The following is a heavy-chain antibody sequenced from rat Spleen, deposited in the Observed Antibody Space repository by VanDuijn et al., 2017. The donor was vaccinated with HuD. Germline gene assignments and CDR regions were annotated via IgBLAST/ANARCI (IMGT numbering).Heavy chain of an antibody. CDR3: AKESYLQPLFDH. CDR1: GFIFSDYH. J-gene: IGHJ2*01. CDR2: ISTSGDST. V-gene: IGHV5-27*01. Sequence: EVQLVESGGGLVQPGRSLKLSCAASGFIFSDYHLAWVRQAPTKGLEWVATISTSGDSTYYRDSVKGRFTFSRDNARGTLYLQMDGLRSEDTATYYCAKESYLQPLFDHWGQGVMVTVSS. D-gene: IGHD1-12*01.